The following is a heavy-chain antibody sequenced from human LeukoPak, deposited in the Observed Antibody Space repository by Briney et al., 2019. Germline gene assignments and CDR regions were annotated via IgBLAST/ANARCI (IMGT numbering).Heavy chain of an antibody. J-gene: IGHJ3*02. Sequence: SETLSLTCTVSGDSIGSDSYYWSWIRQPAGKGLEWIGRIYTSGNTNYNPSLKSRVTISVDTSKNQFSLNLSSVTAADTAMYYCAREQSGLKTDNDAFDIWGQGTMVTVS. V-gene: IGHV4-61*02. D-gene: IGHD2-21*01. CDR1: GDSIGSDSYY. CDR2: IYTSGNT. CDR3: AREQSGLKTDNDAFDI.